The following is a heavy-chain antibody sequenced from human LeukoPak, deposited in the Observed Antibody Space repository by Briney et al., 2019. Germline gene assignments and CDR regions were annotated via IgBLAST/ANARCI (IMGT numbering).Heavy chain of an antibody. CDR3: AKASMLGYCSSTSCYGIDY. CDR2: ISGSGGST. D-gene: IGHD2-2*01. V-gene: IGHV3-23*01. Sequence: GGSLRLSCAASGFTFSSYAMSWVRQAPGKGLEWVSAISGSGGSTYYADSVKGRFTISRDNSKNTLYLQMNSLRAGDTAVYYCAKASMLGYCSSTSCYGIDYWGQGTLVTVSS. CDR1: GFTFSSYA. J-gene: IGHJ4*02.